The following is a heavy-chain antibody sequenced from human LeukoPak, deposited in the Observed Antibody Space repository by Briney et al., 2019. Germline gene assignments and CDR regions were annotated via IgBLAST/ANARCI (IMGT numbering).Heavy chain of an antibody. CDR1: GFTFSSYA. CDR3: AREEEQWLVQGGFDY. J-gene: IGHJ4*02. CDR2: ISGSGGST. D-gene: IGHD6-19*01. V-gene: IGHV3-23*01. Sequence: GGSLRLSCAASGFTFSSYAMSWVRQAPGEGLEWVSAISGSGGSTYYADSVKGRFTISRDNAKNSLYLQMNSLRAEDTAVYYCAREEEQWLVQGGFDYWGQGTLVTVSS.